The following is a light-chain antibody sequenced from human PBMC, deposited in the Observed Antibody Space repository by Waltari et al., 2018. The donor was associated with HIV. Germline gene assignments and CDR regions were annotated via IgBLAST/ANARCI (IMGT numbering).Light chain of an antibody. Sequence: QSVLTQPPSASGPPGQRVTISCSGSSSNIGSNTVNWYQPLPGTAPKLLIYTNNQRPSGVPDRFSGSKSGTSASLAISGLQSEDEADYYCAAWDDSLNGPVFGGGTKLTVL. J-gene: IGLJ2*01. V-gene: IGLV1-44*01. CDR2: TNN. CDR3: AAWDDSLNGPV. CDR1: SSNIGSNT.